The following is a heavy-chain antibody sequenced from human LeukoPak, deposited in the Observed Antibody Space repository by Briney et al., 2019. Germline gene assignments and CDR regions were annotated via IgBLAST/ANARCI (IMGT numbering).Heavy chain of an antibody. CDR1: GFTFSSYW. D-gene: IGHD3-22*01. CDR3: ARERSGSSGYYSAIDS. Sequence: GGSLRLSCVASGFTFSSYWMHWVRQPPGNGLVCVSRMGSDGSTTTYADSVKGRFTISRDNAKNTLYLQMNSLRAEDTAVYYCARERSGSSGYYSAIDSWGQGTLVTVSS. J-gene: IGHJ4*02. V-gene: IGHV3-74*01. CDR2: MGSDGSTT.